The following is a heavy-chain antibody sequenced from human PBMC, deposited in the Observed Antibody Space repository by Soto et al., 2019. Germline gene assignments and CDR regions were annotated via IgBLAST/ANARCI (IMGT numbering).Heavy chain of an antibody. Sequence: PGGSLRLSCAASGFTFSSYAMHWVRQAPGKGLEWVAVISYDGSNKYYADSVKGRFTISRDNSKNTLYLQMNSLRAEDTAVYYCARDGEYSSTYYYYYGMDVWGQGTTVTVS. CDR2: ISYDGSNK. D-gene: IGHD6-6*01. V-gene: IGHV3-30-3*01. J-gene: IGHJ6*02. CDR1: GFTFSSYA. CDR3: ARDGEYSSTYYYYYGMDV.